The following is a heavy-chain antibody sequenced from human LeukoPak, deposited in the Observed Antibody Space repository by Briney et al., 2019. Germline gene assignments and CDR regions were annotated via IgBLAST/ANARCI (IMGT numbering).Heavy chain of an antibody. J-gene: IGHJ4*02. D-gene: IGHD3-22*01. CDR3: AKAPGGYYYDSSGYSYFDY. CDR1: GFTFSSYG. V-gene: IGHV3-30*18. Sequence: GGSLRLSCAASGFTFSSYGMHWVRQAPGKGLEWVAVISYDGSNKYYADSVKGRFTISRDNSKNTLYLQMNSMRAEDTAVYYCAKAPGGYYYDSSGYSYFDYWGQGTLVTVSS. CDR2: ISYDGSNK.